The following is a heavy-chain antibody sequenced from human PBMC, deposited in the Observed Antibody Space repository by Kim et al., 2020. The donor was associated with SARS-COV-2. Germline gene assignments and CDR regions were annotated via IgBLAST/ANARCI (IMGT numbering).Heavy chain of an antibody. Sequence: YYANYVKGRLTMSRENYKNTLYLQMNSMGPEDTDIYYCARDLADLWSTHFYWGPGTLVTVSS. J-gene: IGHJ4*02. D-gene: IGHD3-3*01. CDR3: ARDLADLWSTHFY. V-gene: IGHV3-23*01.